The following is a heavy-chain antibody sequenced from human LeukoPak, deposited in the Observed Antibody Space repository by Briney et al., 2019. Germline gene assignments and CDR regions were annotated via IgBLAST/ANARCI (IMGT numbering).Heavy chain of an antibody. CDR3: AKDPGYSSSWPYYYYYYGMDV. CDR1: GFTFSSYA. Sequence: GGSLRLSCAASGFTFSSYAMSWVRQAPGKGLEWVSAISGSGGSTYYADSVKGRFTISRDNSKNTLYLQMNSLRAEDTAVYYCAKDPGYSSSWPYYYYYYGMDVWGQGTTVTVSS. D-gene: IGHD6-13*01. CDR2: ISGSGGST. V-gene: IGHV3-23*01. J-gene: IGHJ6*02.